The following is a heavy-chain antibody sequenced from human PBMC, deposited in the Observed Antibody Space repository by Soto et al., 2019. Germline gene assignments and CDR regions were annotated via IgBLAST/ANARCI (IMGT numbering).Heavy chain of an antibody. Sequence: PSETLSLTCTVSGGSISSSSYYWGWIRQPPGKGLGRLGSIYYNGSSDYNPSLKSRVTISVDTSKNQYSLKLSSVTAADRAVYYGARVCGDWFDYWGQGTLVTVSS. CDR2: IYYNGSS. CDR1: GGSISSSSYY. CDR3: ARVCGDWFDY. V-gene: IGHV4-39*07. J-gene: IGHJ4*02. D-gene: IGHD2-21*02.